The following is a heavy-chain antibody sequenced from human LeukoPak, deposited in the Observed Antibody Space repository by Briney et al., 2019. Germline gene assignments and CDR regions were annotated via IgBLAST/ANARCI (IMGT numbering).Heavy chain of an antibody. CDR2: IIPIFGTA. CDR1: GGTFSSYA. CDR3: ASSEVSHYYYYYMDV. V-gene: IGHV1-69*13. J-gene: IGHJ6*03. Sequence: GASVKVSCKASGGTFSSYAISWVRQAPGQGLEWMGGIIPIFGTANYAQKFQGRVTITADESTSTAYMELSSLRSEDTAVYYCASSEVSHYYYYYMDVWGKGTTVTVSS.